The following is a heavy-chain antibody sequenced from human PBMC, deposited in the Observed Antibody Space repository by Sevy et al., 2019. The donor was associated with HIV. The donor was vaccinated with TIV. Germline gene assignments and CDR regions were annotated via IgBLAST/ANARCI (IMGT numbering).Heavy chain of an antibody. D-gene: IGHD3-22*01. Sequence: GGSLRLSCAASGFTFRTYAMTWVRQAPGKGLDWVSAISGSGASTYYADSVKGRFTISRDNSKNTLYLQMKSLRAEDTAVYYCAKEGGGYNYDSSGLLDNWGQGTLVTVSS. CDR3: AKEGGGYNYDSSGLLDN. CDR2: ISGSGAST. V-gene: IGHV3-23*01. CDR1: GFTFRTYA. J-gene: IGHJ4*02.